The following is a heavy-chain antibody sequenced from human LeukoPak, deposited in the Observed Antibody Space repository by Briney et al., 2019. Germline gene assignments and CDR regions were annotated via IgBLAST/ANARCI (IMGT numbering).Heavy chain of an antibody. Sequence: ASVKVSCKASGGTFSSYAISWVRQAPGQGLEWMGGIIPIFGTANYAQKFQGRVTITADESTSTAYMELRSLRSDDTAVFYCARRIGGAGPFYFDYWGQGTLVTVSS. D-gene: IGHD6-13*01. CDR1: GGTFSSYA. J-gene: IGHJ4*02. CDR3: ARRIGGAGPFYFDY. CDR2: IIPIFGTA. V-gene: IGHV1-69*01.